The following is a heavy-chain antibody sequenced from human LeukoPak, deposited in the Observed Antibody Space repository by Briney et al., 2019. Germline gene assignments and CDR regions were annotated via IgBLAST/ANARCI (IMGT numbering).Heavy chain of an antibody. CDR1: GFTFDGYT. V-gene: IGHV3-43*01. CDR3: AKDSVEWLRSGGHAFDI. D-gene: IGHD5-12*01. CDR2: ISWDGGST. Sequence: PGGSLRLSCAASGFTFDGYTMHWVRQAPGKGLEWVSLISWDGGSTYYADSVKGRFTISRDNSKNSLYPQMNSLRTEDTALYYCAKDSVEWLRSGGHAFDIWGQGTMVTVSS. J-gene: IGHJ3*02.